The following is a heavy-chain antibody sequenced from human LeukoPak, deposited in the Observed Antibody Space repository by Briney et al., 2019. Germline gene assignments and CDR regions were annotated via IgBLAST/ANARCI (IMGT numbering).Heavy chain of an antibody. D-gene: IGHD3-10*01. Sequence: SETLSLTCTVSGGSIGSHCYNCVRQPPEKGLEWIGCVYYSGSTNYNPSLKSRSVDTSKNQFSLNLNSVTAADTAVYYCARGVRLWSQGTLVTVSS. CDR3: ARGVRL. J-gene: IGHJ4*02. V-gene: IGHV4-59*11. CDR1: GGSIGSHC. CDR2: VYYSGST.